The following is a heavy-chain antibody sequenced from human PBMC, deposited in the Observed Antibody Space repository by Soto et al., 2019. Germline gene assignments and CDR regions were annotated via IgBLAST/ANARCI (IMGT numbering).Heavy chain of an antibody. CDR1: GFTFSYHW. V-gene: IGHV3-7*01. Sequence: EVQLVESGGGLVQPGGSLRLSCEASGFTFSYHWMSWVRQAPGKGLEWVANINQDGGARFYVDSVKGRFTISRDNGNNSLYLQMSSLRAEDTAVYYCTTDIQETYIYYMALCGRGSTATVS. CDR3: TTDIQETYIYYMAL. J-gene: IGHJ6*03. CDR2: INQDGGAR. D-gene: IGHD5-18*01.